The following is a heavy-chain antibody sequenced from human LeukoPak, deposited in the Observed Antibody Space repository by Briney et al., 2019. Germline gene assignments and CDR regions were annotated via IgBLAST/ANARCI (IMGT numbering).Heavy chain of an antibody. CDR1: GGSISSYY. J-gene: IGHJ5*02. CDR3: ARRGRIAVAENWFDP. CDR2: IYYSGST. D-gene: IGHD6-19*01. Sequence: SETLSLTCTVSGGSISSYYWSWLRQPPGKGLEWVGYIYYSGSTNYNPSLKSRVTISVDTSKNQFSLKLSSVTAADTAVYYCARRGRIAVAENWFDPWGQGTLVTVSS. V-gene: IGHV4-59*08.